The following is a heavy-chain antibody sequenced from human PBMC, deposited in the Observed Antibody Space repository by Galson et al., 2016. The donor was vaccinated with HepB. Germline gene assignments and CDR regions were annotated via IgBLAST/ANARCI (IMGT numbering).Heavy chain of an antibody. J-gene: IGHJ5*02. D-gene: IGHD1-26*01. CDR2: ISASGNDT. Sequence: SLRLSCAASGFTFSNYAMSWVRQAPGKGLEWVSAISASGNDTYYGGSVKGRFIITRDNSKNTVYLQMTSLGADDTAVYYCAKVWRYFFDPWGQGTLVTVSS. CDR1: GFTFSNYA. V-gene: IGHV3-23*01. CDR3: AKVWRYFFDP.